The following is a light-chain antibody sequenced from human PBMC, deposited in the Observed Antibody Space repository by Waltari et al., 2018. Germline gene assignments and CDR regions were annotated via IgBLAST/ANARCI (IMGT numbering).Light chain of an antibody. CDR3: QQYVRLPVT. V-gene: IGKV3-20*01. Sequence: EIVLTQSPGTLSLSPGERATLSCRASQSISRTLAGYQQKPGQAPRLLTYGASTRPTGIPDRFSGSGSGTDFSLTISRLEPEDFAVYYCQQYVRLPVTFGQGTKVEIK. J-gene: IGKJ1*01. CDR1: QSISRT. CDR2: GAS.